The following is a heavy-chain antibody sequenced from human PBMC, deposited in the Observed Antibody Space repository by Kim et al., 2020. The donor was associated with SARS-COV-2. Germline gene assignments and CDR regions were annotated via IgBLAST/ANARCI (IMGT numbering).Heavy chain of an antibody. CDR3: ARGGRRV. CDR2: SDYI. V-gene: IGHV3-21*01. J-gene: IGHJ4*02. D-gene: IGHD2-15*01. Sequence: SDYIYYADSVRGRFTISRDNAKNSLYLQMNSLRVEDTAVYYCARGGRRVWGQGTLVTVSS.